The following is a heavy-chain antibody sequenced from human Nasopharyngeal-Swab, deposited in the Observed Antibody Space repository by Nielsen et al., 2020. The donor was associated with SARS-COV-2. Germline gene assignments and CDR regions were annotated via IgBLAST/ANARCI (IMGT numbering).Heavy chain of an antibody. D-gene: IGHD6-19*01. J-gene: IGHJ4*01. CDR2: IYYSGNT. Sequence: SETLPLTCTVSGASISSSNYYWGWIRQPPGKGLEWIGTIYYSGNTYFNPSLKSRVTMSVDTSKHQFSLNLSSVTAADTALYYCARHSSGWSFDYWDHGTLVTVSS. CDR1: GASISSSNYY. CDR3: ARHSSGWSFDY. V-gene: IGHV4-39*01.